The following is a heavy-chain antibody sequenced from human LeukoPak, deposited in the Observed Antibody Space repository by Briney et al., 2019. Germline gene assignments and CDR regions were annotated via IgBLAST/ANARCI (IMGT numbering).Heavy chain of an antibody. J-gene: IGHJ4*02. CDR2: IYYSGST. V-gene: IGHV4-59*01. CDR3: ARGSDYGDY. D-gene: IGHD3-3*01. CDR1: RASISIYY. Sequence: SETLSLTCTVSRASISIYYWSWIRQPPGKGLEWIGYIYYSGSTNYNPSLKGRVTMSVDTSKNQFSLRLSSVTAADTAVYYCARGSDYGDYWGQGTLVTVAS.